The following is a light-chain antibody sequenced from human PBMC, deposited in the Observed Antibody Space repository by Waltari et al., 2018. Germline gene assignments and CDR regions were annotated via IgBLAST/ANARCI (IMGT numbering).Light chain of an antibody. CDR3: AQYNNWPPQCS. V-gene: IGKV3-15*01. CDR2: GTA. Sequence: EIVMTQSPAILSVSPGETVILSCRASQNVHGNLAWYQQKPGHAPRLLIYGTAVRAPGVPDRFSGMGSGTEFTLAISSLQSEDFAHYYCAQYNNWPPQCSFGQGTKLEI. J-gene: IGKJ2*02. CDR1: QNVHGN.